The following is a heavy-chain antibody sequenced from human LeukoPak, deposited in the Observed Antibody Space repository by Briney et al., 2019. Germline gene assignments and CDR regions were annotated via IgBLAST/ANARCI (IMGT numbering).Heavy chain of an antibody. CDR2: IYTSGST. J-gene: IGHJ2*01. CDR1: GGSISSYY. D-gene: IGHD2-21*02. CDR3: ARDNAYCGGDCYPDYWYFDL. Sequence: SETLSLTCTVSGGSISSYYWSWIRQPAGKGLEWIGRIYTSGSTNYNPSLKSRVTISVDKSKNQFSLKLSSVTAADTAVYYCARDNAYCGGDCYPDYWYFDLWGRGTLVTVSS. V-gene: IGHV4-4*07.